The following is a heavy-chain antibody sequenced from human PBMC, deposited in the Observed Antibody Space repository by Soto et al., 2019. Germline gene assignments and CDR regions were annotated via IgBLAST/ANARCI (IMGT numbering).Heavy chain of an antibody. D-gene: IGHD1-7*01. CDR2: IIPIFGTA. J-gene: IGHJ6*02. CDR1: GGTFSSYA. V-gene: IGHV1-69*13. Sequence: GASVKVSCKASGGTFSSYAISWVRQAPGQGLEWMGGIIPIFGTANYAQKFQGRVTITADESTSTAYMELSSLRSEDTAVYYCARRITGTTHYYYGMDVWGQGTTVTVSS. CDR3: ARRITGTTHYYYGMDV.